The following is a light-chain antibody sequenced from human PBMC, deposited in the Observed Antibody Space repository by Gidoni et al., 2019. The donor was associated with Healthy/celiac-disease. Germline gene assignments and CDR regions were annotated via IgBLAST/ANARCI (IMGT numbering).Light chain of an antibody. CDR3: QQTYSIPRG. J-gene: IGKJ3*01. CDR1: QTINNY. V-gene: IGKV1-39*01. CDR2: AAS. Sequence: DIQMTQSPSSLSASVGDRVTITCRARQTINNYLNWYQQKPGKAPKLLIYAASSLQSGVPSRFSGSGSGTDFTLTVNTLQHEDFATYYCQQTYSIPRGFGPXTKVDI.